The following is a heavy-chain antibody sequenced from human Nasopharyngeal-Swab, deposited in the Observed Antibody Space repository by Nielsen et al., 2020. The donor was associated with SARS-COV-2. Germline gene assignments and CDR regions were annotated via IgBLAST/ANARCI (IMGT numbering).Heavy chain of an antibody. V-gene: IGHV1-3*01. CDR1: GYTFTSYA. D-gene: IGHD6-19*01. Sequence: ASMKVSCKASGYTFTSYAMHWVRQAPGQRLEWMGWINAGNGNTKYSQKFQGRVTITRDTSASTAYMELSSLRSEDTAVYYCARDQSSGWYGALYYYYGMDVWGQGTTVTVSS. CDR3: ARDQSSGWYGALYYYYGMDV. CDR2: INAGNGNT. J-gene: IGHJ6*02.